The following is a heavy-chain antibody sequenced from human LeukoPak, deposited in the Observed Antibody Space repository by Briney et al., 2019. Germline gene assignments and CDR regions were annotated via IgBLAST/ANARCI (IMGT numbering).Heavy chain of an antibody. Sequence: PGGSQRLSCAASGFTFDDYGMSWVRQAPGKGLEWVSGINWNGGSTGYADSVKGRFTISRDNAKNSLYLQMNSLRAEDTALYYCARDLGDVSMVRGVMVYFDYWGQGTLVTVSS. CDR2: INWNGGST. CDR1: GFTFDDYG. D-gene: IGHD3-10*01. V-gene: IGHV3-20*04. J-gene: IGHJ4*02. CDR3: ARDLGDVSMVRGVMVYFDY.